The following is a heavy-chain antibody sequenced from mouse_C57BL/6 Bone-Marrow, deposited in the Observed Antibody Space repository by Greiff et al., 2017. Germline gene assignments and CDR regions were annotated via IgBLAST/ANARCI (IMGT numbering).Heavy chain of an antibody. CDR3: ARAAVVPFDC. V-gene: IGHV5-4*03. D-gene: IGHD1-1*01. CDR2: ISDGGSYT. CDR1: GFTFSSYA. J-gene: IGHJ2*01. Sequence: EVKLVESGGGLVKPGGSLKLSCAASGFTFSSYAMSWVRQTPEKRLEWVATISDGGSYTYYPDNVKGRFTISRDNAKNNLYLQMSHLKSEDTAMYYCARAAVVPFDCWGQGTTLTVSS.